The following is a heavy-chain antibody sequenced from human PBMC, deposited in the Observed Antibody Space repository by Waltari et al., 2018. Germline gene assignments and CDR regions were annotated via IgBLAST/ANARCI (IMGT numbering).Heavy chain of an antibody. Sequence: QLQLQESGPGLVKPSETLSLTCTVSGGSISSSSYYWGWIRQPPGKGLEWIGSIYYSGGTYYNPSLKGRVTISVDTSKNQFSLKLSSVTAADTAVYYCARGLWFGELSLGFDYWGQGTLVTVSS. CDR1: GGSISSSSYY. CDR3: ARGLWFGELSLGFDY. J-gene: IGHJ4*02. D-gene: IGHD3-10*01. CDR2: IYYSGGT. V-gene: IGHV4-39*01.